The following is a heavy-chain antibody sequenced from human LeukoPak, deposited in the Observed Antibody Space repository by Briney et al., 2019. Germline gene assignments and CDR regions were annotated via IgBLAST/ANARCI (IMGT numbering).Heavy chain of an antibody. J-gene: IGHJ4*02. D-gene: IGHD4-17*01. V-gene: IGHV3-23*01. CDR2: ISGSGGST. CDR3: AKVAPVTTVTTYLDY. CDR1: GFTFSSYA. Sequence: GGSLRLSCAASGFTFSSYAMSWVRQAPGKGLEWVSAISGSGGSTYYADSVKGRFTISRGNSKNTLYLQMNSLRAEDTAVYFCAKVAPVTTVTTYLDYWGQGTLVTVSS.